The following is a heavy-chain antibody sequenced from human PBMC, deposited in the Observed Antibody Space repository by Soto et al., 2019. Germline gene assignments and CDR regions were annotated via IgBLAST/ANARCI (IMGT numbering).Heavy chain of an antibody. Sequence: GGSLRLSCAASGFTFSSYGMHWVRQAPGKGLEWVAVISYDGSNKYYADSVKGRFTISRDNSKNTLYLQMNSLRAEDTAVYYCAKDSAHVLRFLEWLSKDHYFDYWGQGTLVTVSS. CDR1: GFTFSSYG. J-gene: IGHJ4*02. V-gene: IGHV3-30*18. CDR3: AKDSAHVLRFLEWLSKDHYFDY. CDR2: ISYDGSNK. D-gene: IGHD3-3*01.